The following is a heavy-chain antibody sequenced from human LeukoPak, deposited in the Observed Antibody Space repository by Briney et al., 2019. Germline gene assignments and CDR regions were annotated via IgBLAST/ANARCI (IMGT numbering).Heavy chain of an antibody. J-gene: IGHJ4*02. CDR3: ATHRGAARRSDGYFDY. Sequence: GGSLRLSCAASGFTFSTYGMHWVRQAPGKGLEWVAFIRYDGNDKYYADSVKGRFTISRDNSKNTLYLQMNSLRPEDTAVYYCATHRGAARRSDGYFDYWGQGTLVTVSS. D-gene: IGHD6-6*01. V-gene: IGHV3-30*02. CDR2: IRYDGNDK. CDR1: GFTFSTYG.